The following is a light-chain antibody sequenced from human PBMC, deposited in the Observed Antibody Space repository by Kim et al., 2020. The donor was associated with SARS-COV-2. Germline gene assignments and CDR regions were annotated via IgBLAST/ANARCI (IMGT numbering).Light chain of an antibody. CDR1: SGRSDRKY. J-gene: IGLJ3*02. CDR2: EDN. CDR3: QCYDRTYRV. Sequence: GKKVRREGTRRSGRSDRKYVKWYEKSTGSGNINMIDEDNQRTSGVADRLSGSSDSYANTAALTIAGQKTEDEADYYGQCYDRTYRVLGGGTQLTV. V-gene: IGLV6-57*02.